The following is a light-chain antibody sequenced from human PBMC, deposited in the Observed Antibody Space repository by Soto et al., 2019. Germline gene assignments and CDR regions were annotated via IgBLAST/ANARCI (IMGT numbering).Light chain of an antibody. CDR2: DAS. V-gene: IGKV3-11*01. CDR1: QSVSTY. CDR3: QQRNNWPRS. Sequence: EVVLTQSPATLSLSPGERATLSCRASQSVSTYLAWYQQKPGQGPRLLIDDASTRATGIPARFTGSGSGTDFPLTITRLEPEDFALYYCQQRNNWPRSFGGGTKVE. J-gene: IGKJ4*01.